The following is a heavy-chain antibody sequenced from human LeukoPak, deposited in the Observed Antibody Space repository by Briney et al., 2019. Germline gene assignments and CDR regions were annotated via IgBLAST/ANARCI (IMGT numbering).Heavy chain of an antibody. J-gene: IGHJ4*02. D-gene: IGHD3-3*01. CDR1: GFTFSNAW. V-gene: IGHV3-15*01. Sequence: KSGGSLRLSCAASGFTFSNAWMSWVRQAPGKGLEWVGRIKSKTDGGTTDYAAPVKGRFTISRDDSKNTLYQQMNSLKTEDTAVYYCTTSSVGTIFGVVIIPYYYFDYWGQGTLVTVSS. CDR3: TTSSVGTIFGVVIIPYYYFDY. CDR2: IKSKTDGGTT.